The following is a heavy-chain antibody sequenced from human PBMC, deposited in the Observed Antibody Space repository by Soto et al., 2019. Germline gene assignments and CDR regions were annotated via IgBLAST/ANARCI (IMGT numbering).Heavy chain of an antibody. CDR1: GFTFSTRW. V-gene: IGHV3-23*01. CDR3: AKDIRYCSSTSCPRWFDP. D-gene: IGHD2-2*01. Sequence: GGSLRLSCAASGFTFSTRWMMWVRQAPGKGLEWVSAISGSGGGTYYVDSVKGRFTISRDNSKNTLYLQMNSLRAEDTAVYYCAKDIRYCSSTSCPRWFDPWGQGTLVTVSS. J-gene: IGHJ5*02. CDR2: ISGSGGGT.